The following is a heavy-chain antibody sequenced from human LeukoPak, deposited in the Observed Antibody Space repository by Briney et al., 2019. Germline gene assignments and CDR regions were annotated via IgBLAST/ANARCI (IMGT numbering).Heavy chain of an antibody. CDR2: ISSSSSYI. CDR1: GFTFSSYS. V-gene: IGHV3-21*01. D-gene: IGHD6-13*01. CDR3: ARDFFEDRSVGRDSSSPFDY. Sequence: GGSLRLSCAASGFTFSSYSMNWVRQAPGKGLEWVSSISSSSSYIYYADSVKGRSTISRDNAKNSLYLQMNSLRAEDTAVYYCARDFFEDRSVGRDSSSPFDYWGQGTLVTVSS. J-gene: IGHJ4*02.